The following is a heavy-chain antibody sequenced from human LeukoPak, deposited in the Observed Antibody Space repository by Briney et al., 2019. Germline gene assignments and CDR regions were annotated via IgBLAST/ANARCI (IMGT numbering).Heavy chain of an antibody. V-gene: IGHV3-20*04. J-gene: IGHJ6*03. CDR1: GFTFSSYW. CDR2: INWNGDSR. Sequence: PGGSLRLSCAASGFTFSSYWMSWVRQVPGKGLEWVSGINWNGDSRGYADSVKGRFTISRDNTKNSLYLQMNSLRAEDTALYYCARKQLVDYNFYYMDVWGKGTTVTVSS. D-gene: IGHD6-6*01. CDR3: ARKQLVDYNFYYMDV.